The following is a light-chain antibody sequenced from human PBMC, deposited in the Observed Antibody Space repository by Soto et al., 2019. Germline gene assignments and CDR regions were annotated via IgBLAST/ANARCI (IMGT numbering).Light chain of an antibody. CDR1: QSVSSY. Sequence: EIVLTQSPATLSLSPGERATLSFRASQSVSSYLAWYQQKPGQAPRLLIYDASNRATGIPARFSGSGSGTDFTLTISSLEPEDFAVYYCQQRSNWPRTFGQGTTVDIK. CDR2: DAS. CDR3: QQRSNWPRT. J-gene: IGKJ1*01. V-gene: IGKV3-11*01.